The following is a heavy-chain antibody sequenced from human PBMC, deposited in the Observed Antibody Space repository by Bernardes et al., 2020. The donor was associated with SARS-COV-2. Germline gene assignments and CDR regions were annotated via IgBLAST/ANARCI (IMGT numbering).Heavy chain of an antibody. D-gene: IGHD2-8*01. CDR1: GFTFNSYW. CDR2: IKQDGSAK. J-gene: IGHJ6*02. V-gene: IGHV3-7*04. CDR3: ARGNGGMSGMDV. Sequence: GGSLRLSCAASGFTFNSYWMNWVRQAPGKGLEWVANIKQDGSAKTYMDSVKGRFTISRDNAKNSVYLQMSSLRAEDTALYYCARGNGGMSGMDVWGQGTKVTVS.